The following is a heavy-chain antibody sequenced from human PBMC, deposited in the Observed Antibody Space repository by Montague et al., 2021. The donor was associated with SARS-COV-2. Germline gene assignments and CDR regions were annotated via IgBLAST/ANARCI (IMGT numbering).Heavy chain of an antibody. D-gene: IGHD3-9*01. Sequence: TLSLTCTVSGGSINSGSYYWGWTRQAAGKGLEWIGRISTSGNTKYNTTLKSRVTISVDTSQNQFSLKMYSVTAADTAVYYCARDTMPKLAYYDILAGDYYYYGIDVWGQGTPVTVSS. J-gene: IGHJ6*02. CDR2: ISTSGNT. CDR3: ARDTMPKLAYYDILAGDYYYYGIDV. CDR1: GGSINSGSYY. V-gene: IGHV4-61*02.